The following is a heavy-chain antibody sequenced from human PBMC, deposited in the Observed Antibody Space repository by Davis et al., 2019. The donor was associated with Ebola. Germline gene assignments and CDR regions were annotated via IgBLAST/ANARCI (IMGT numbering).Heavy chain of an antibody. CDR1: GYSISSGYY. CDR2: IYHSGST. J-gene: IGHJ6*02. Sequence: PSETMSLTCAVSGYSISSGYYWGWIRQPPGKGLEWIGSIYHSGSTYYNPSLKSRVTISVDTSKNQFSLKLSSLTAADTAVYYCVRYGDYIAGYGMDVWGQGTTVTVSS. CDR3: VRYGDYIAGYGMDV. D-gene: IGHD4-17*01. V-gene: IGHV4-38-2*01.